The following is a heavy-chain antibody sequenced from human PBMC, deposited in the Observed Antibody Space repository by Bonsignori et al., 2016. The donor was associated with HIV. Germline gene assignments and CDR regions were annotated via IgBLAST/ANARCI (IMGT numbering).Heavy chain of an antibody. D-gene: IGHD3-3*01. CDR3: ARHDGYDFWSGYWFPNWFDP. V-gene: IGHV4-38-2*01. Sequence: WIRQPPGKGLEWIGSIYHSGSTYYNPSLKSRVTISVDTSKNQFSLKLSSVTAADTAVYYCARHDGYDFWSGYWFPNWFDPWGQGTLVTVSS. CDR2: IYHSGST. J-gene: IGHJ5*02.